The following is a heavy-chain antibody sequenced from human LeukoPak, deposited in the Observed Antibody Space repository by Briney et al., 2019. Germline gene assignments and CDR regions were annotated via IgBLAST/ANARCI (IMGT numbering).Heavy chain of an antibody. J-gene: IGHJ5*02. CDR2: INPNSGGT. V-gene: IGHV1-2*02. Sequence: PSVKVSCKASGYTFTGYYMHWVRQAPGQGLEWMGWINPNSGGTNYAQKFQGRVTMTRDTSISTAYMELSRLRSDDKAVYYCARASGVVPAAPWGQGTLVTVSS. CDR3: ARASGVVPAAP. D-gene: IGHD2-2*01. CDR1: GYTFTGYY.